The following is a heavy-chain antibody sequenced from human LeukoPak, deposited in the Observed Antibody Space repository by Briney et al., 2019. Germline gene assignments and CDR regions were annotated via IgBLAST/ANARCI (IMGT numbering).Heavy chain of an antibody. CDR1: GGSISSSSYY. D-gene: IGHD4-17*01. V-gene: IGHV4-39*01. CDR3: ARRGTVTTGGYFDY. J-gene: IGHJ4*02. Sequence: PSETLSLTCTVSGGSISSSSYYWGWIRQPPGKGLEWIGSIYYSGSTYYNPSLKSRVTISVDTSKNQFSLKLSSVTAADTAVYYCARRGTVTTGGYFDYWGQGTLATVSS. CDR2: IYYSGST.